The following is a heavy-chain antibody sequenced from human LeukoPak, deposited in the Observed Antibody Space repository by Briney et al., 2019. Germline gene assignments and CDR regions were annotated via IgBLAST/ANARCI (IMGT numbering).Heavy chain of an antibody. Sequence: SETLSLTCTVSGGSISSSSYYWGWIRQPPGKGLEWIGSIYYSGSTYYNPSLKSRVTISVDTPKNQFSLKLSSVTAADTAVYYCARRIAAAGNYYFDYWGQGTLVTVSS. CDR1: GGSISSSSYY. V-gene: IGHV4-39*07. CDR3: ARRIAAAGNYYFDY. CDR2: IYYSGST. J-gene: IGHJ4*02. D-gene: IGHD6-13*01.